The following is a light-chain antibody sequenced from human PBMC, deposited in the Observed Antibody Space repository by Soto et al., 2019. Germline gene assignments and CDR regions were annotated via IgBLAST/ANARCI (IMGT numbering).Light chain of an antibody. CDR3: SSYAGSNNYV. Sequence: QSALTQPPSASGSPGQSVTISCTGTSSDVGGYKYVSWYQQYPGKAPKLMIYAVNKRPSGVPDRFSGSKSGNTASLTVSGLQAEDEADYYCSSYAGSNNYVFGTGTKVPS. CDR1: SSDVGGYKY. CDR2: AVN. V-gene: IGLV2-8*01. J-gene: IGLJ1*01.